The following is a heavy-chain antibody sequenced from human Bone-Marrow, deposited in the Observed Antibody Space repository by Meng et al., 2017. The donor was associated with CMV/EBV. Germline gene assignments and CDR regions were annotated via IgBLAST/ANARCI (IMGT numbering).Heavy chain of an antibody. D-gene: IGHD3-3*01. CDR1: GFTFSSYS. J-gene: IGHJ6*02. CDR3: ARESLYDFWSGPKVDV. CDR2: ISSSSSYI. V-gene: IGHV3-21*01. Sequence: GESLKISCAASGFTFSSYSMNWVRQAPGKGLEWVSSISSSSSYIYYADSVKGRFTISRDNAKNSLYLQMNSLRAEDTAVYYCARESLYDFWSGPKVDVWGQGTTVTVSS.